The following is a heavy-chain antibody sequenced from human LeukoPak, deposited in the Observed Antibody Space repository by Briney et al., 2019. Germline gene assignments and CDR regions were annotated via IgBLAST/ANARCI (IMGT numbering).Heavy chain of an antibody. Sequence: SETLSLTCTVCGGSISTSRYYWGWIRQPPGKGLEWIGSIYYSGSTYYNPSLKSRLTISVDTSKNQFSLKLSSVTAADTAVYYCARLPITFGGVIANWGQGTLATVSS. CDR2: IYYSGST. CDR1: GGSISTSRYY. J-gene: IGHJ4*02. V-gene: IGHV4-39*01. D-gene: IGHD3-16*02. CDR3: ARLPITFGGVIAN.